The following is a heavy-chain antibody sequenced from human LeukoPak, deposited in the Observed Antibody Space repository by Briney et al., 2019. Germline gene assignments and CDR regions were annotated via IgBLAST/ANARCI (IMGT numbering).Heavy chain of an antibody. J-gene: IGHJ4*02. CDR1: GGTFSSYA. V-gene: IGHV1-69*13. Sequence: ASVNVSCKASGGTFSSYAISWVRQAPGQGLEWMGGITPIVGRAIYAQKFQGRVTISADESTSTAYMELSSLRSEDTAVYYCARLVGGSYQFDYWGQGTLVTVSS. D-gene: IGHD1-26*01. CDR3: ARLVGGSYQFDY. CDR2: ITPIVGRA.